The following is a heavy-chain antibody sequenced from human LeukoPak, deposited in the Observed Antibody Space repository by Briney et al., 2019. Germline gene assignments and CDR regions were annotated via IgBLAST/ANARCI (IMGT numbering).Heavy chain of an antibody. V-gene: IGHV3-74*01. CDR3: VRDPPYN. CDR2: INSDGSST. Sequence: GGSLRLSCAASGFTFSSYWMSWVRQAAGKGVVWVSRINSDGSSTSYADSVKGRFTISRDNAKNTLYLQMNSLRAEDTAVYYCVRDPPYNWGQGTLVTVSS. CDR1: GFTFSSYW. J-gene: IGHJ4*02. D-gene: IGHD2-2*02.